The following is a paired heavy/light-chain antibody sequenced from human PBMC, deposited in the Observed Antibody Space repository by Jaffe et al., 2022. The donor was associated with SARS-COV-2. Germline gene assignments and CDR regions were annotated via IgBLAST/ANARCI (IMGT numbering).Heavy chain of an antibody. J-gene: IGHJ6*02. Sequence: EVQLVQSGPEVKKPGESLKISCKGSGYSFTNYWIGWVRQMPGKGLEWMGIIYPGDFDTRYSPSFQGQVTISADTSISTAYLQWSSLKASDTAMYYCARLGLHCRTITNCQDYYGMDVWGQGTTVTVSS. CDR3: ARLGLHCRTITNCQDYYGMDV. V-gene: IGHV5-51*01. CDR2: IYPGDFDT. D-gene: IGHD2-15*01. CDR1: GYSFTNYW.
Light chain of an antibody. CDR1: SSDVGGYDY. Sequence: QSALTQPPSASGSPGQSVTISCTGSSSDVGGYDYVSWYQQHPGKGPQLILYDVNKRPSGVPDRFSGSKSGNTASLTVSGLQAEDEADYYCSSFAGRDKFGVFGTGTKVTVL. J-gene: IGLJ1*01. V-gene: IGLV2-8*01. CDR2: DVN. CDR3: SSFAGRDKFGV.